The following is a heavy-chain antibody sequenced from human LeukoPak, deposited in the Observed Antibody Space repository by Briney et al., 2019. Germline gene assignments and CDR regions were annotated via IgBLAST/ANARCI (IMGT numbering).Heavy chain of an antibody. V-gene: IGHV3-20*04. Sequence: GGSLRLSCAVSGFTFDDYGMSWVRQAPGKGLEWVSAINWNGGSIGYADSVKGRFTISRDNSKNTLYLQMNSLRAEDTAVYYCARAYSSSWYLYYYYGMDVWGQGTTVTVPS. CDR2: INWNGGSI. D-gene: IGHD6-13*01. CDR1: GFTFDDYG. CDR3: ARAYSSSWYLYYYYGMDV. J-gene: IGHJ6*02.